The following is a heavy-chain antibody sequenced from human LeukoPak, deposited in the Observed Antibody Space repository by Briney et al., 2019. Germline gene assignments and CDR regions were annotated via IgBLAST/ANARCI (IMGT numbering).Heavy chain of an antibody. J-gene: IGHJ4*02. V-gene: IGHV1-2*02. D-gene: IGHD2-2*01. Sequence: ASVTVSYKASGYTFTDCYMHWVGQAPGQGVEWMGWINPNDGDTNYAQKFQGRVTMTRDTSISTAHMEVSRLRTDDTAVYYCARANFLYCSSSTCLFDYWGQGTLVTVSS. CDR2: INPNDGDT. CDR1: GYTFTDCY. CDR3: ARANFLYCSSSTCLFDY.